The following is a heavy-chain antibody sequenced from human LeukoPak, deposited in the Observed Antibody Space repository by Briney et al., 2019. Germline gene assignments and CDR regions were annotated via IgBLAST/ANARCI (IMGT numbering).Heavy chain of an antibody. Sequence: GASVKVSCNVSGYTLTELSIHWVRQAPGKGLEWMGGFDPEDGETIYAQKFQGRVTMTEDTSTDTAYMELSSLRSEDTAVFYCATGERFGSGSYLDYWGQGTLVTVSS. CDR2: FDPEDGET. CDR1: GYTLTELS. D-gene: IGHD3-10*01. V-gene: IGHV1-24*01. CDR3: ATGERFGSGSYLDY. J-gene: IGHJ4*02.